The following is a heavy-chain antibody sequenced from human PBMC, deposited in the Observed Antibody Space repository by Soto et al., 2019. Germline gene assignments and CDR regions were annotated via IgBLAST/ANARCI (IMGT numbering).Heavy chain of an antibody. CDR2: IWYDGSNK. CDR1: GFTFSSYG. D-gene: IGHD1-26*01. Sequence: GGSLRLSCAASGFTFSSYGMHWVRQAPGKGLEWVAVIWYDGSNKYYADSVKGRFTISRDNSKNTLYLQMNSLRAEDTAVYYCARAPVGATTNWLDPWGQGTMVTVYS. CDR3: ARAPVGATTNWLDP. V-gene: IGHV3-33*01. J-gene: IGHJ5*02.